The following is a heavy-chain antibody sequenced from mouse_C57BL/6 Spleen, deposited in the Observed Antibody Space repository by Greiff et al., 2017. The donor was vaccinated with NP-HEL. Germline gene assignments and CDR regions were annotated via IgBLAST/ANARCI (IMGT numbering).Heavy chain of an antibody. CDR1: GYSIPSDS. CDR2: ISNSGST. D-gene: IGHD4-1*02. Sequence: VQLQQSGPGLPTPSPPLSLPFPFTGYSIPSDSWNWIRKFPGKKLENMGYISNSGSTYYNPSLKSRISITRDTSKNQYYLQLNSVKTEETATEYCARDQLGRGYFDVGGKGTTGT. CDR3: ARDQLGRGYFDV. J-gene: IGHJ1*03. V-gene: IGHV3-8*01.